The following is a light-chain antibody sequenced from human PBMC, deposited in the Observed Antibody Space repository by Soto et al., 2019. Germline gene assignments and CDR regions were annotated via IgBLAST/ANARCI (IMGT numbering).Light chain of an antibody. Sequence: DIVMTQSPDSLAVSLGERGTINCKSSQSVLYSPNNKDCLAWYLQKPGQSPQLLIYLGSNRASGVPDRFSGSGSGTDFTLKISRVEAEDVGVYYCMQPLQSWTFGQGTKVDIK. CDR1: QSVLYSPNNKDC. CDR2: LGS. V-gene: IGKV2-28*01. J-gene: IGKJ1*01. CDR3: MQPLQSWT.